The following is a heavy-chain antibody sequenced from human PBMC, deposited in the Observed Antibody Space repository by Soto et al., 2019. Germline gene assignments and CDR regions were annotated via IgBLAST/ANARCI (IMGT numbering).Heavy chain of an antibody. CDR2: IYPGDSDT. D-gene: IGHD1-20*01. V-gene: IGHV5-51*01. CDR3: ARHGVLVNSFPANYYYGMDC. CDR1: GYSFTSYW. J-gene: IGHJ6*02. Sequence: GESLKISCKGSGYSFTSYWIGWVRQMPGKGLEWMGIIYPGDSDTRYSPSFQGQVTISADKSISTAYLQWSSLKASDTAMYYCARHGVLVNSFPANYYYGMDCWGQGTTVTVSS.